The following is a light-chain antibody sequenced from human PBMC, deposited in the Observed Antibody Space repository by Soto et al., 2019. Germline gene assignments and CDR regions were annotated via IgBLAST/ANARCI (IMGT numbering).Light chain of an antibody. V-gene: IGKV3-15*01. CDR2: GTS. CDR1: QSVSSN. J-gene: IGKJ4*01. CDR3: QQYKRWSLT. Sequence: EIVMTQSPATLSESPGERATLSCRASQSVSSNLTWYQQQRGQAPRLLIYGTSTRATGIPARFSGSGSGTECTLTISKLQSEDFAVYYCQQYKRWSLTFGGGTKVEIK.